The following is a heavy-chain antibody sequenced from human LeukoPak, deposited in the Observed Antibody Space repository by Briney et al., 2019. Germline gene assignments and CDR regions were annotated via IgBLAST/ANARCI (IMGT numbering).Heavy chain of an antibody. D-gene: IGHD3-10*01. CDR1: GFTFSTYG. V-gene: IGHV3-30*18. CDR2: ISYDGSKK. J-gene: IGHJ6*03. Sequence: GGSLRLSCAASGFTFSTYGMHWVRQAPGKGLEWVAVISYDGSKKHYADSVKGRFTISRDNSKNTVYLQMNSLRAEDTAVYYCAKGLGSLVAGGMDVWGRGTTVTVSS. CDR3: AKGLGSLVAGGMDV.